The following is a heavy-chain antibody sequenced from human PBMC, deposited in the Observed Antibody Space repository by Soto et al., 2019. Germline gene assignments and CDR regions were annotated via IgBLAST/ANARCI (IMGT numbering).Heavy chain of an antibody. CDR1: GGSISSTSYY. D-gene: IGHD2-21*02. Sequence: SETLSLTCTVSGGSISSTSYYWGWIRQPPGKGLEWIGSIYYSGSTYYNPSLKSRVTISVDTSKNQVSLKLNSVTAADTAVYYCARLDYGDYVDHWGQGTLVTVSS. J-gene: IGHJ4*02. CDR3: ARLDYGDYVDH. V-gene: IGHV4-39*01. CDR2: IYYSGST.